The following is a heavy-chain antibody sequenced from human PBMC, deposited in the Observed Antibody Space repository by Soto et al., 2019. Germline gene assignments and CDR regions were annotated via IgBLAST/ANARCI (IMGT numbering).Heavy chain of an antibody. Sequence: LRLSCAASGFTFSSYGMHWVRQAPAKGLERVGVISYDGSNKYYADSVKGRFTISRDNSKNTLYLQMNSLRAEDTAVYYCASTGITIFGVVINYYYGMDVWGQGTTVTVSS. CDR3: ASTGITIFGVVINYYYGMDV. CDR2: ISYDGSNK. V-gene: IGHV3-30*03. J-gene: IGHJ6*02. CDR1: GFTFSSYG. D-gene: IGHD3-3*01.